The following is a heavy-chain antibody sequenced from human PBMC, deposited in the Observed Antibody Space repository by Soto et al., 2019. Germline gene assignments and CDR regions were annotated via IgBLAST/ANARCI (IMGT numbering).Heavy chain of an antibody. V-gene: IGHV1-2*02. CDR3: ARYYYDSSGYFDDAFDI. D-gene: IGHD3-22*01. J-gene: IGHJ3*02. CDR1: GYTFTGYY. Sequence: QVQLVQSGAEVKKPGASVKVSCKASGYTFTGYYMHWVRQAPGQGLEWMGWINPNSGGTNYAQKFQGRVTMTRDTAISTAYVELSRLRSDDTAVYYCARYYYDSSGYFDDAFDIWGQGTMVTVSS. CDR2: INPNSGGT.